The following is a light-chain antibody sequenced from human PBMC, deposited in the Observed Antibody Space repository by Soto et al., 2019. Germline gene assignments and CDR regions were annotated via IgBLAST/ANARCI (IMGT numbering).Light chain of an antibody. CDR3: MQGIQWPPWT. J-gene: IGKJ1*01. V-gene: IGKV2-30*01. CDR2: KAS. CDR1: RSLLLGPGIAS. Sequence: DVVMTQSPLFLSVTLGQSASISCRSSRSLLLGPGIASLFWFQQRPGQSPRRLIYKASNRDSGVPDRFSGSGSDTDFTLTISRVEAEDVGIYYCMQGIQWPPWTFGQGTRVEIK.